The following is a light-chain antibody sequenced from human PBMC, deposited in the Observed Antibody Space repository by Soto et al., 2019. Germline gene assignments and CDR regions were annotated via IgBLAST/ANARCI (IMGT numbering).Light chain of an antibody. CDR3: QQYTNWPSWT. CDR1: QSVGSF. Sequence: EKVMMQSPATLSMSPGERATLSCRASQSVGSFLAWYQQKPGQAPRLLIYGASTRATGIPARFSGSGSGTEFTLTISSLQSEDFAVYYCQQYTNWPSWTFGQGTKVE. CDR2: GAS. J-gene: IGKJ1*01. V-gene: IGKV3-15*01.